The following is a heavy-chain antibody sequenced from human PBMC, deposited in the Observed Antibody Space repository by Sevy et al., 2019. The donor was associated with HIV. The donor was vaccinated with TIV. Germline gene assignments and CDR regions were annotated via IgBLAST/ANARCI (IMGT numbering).Heavy chain of an antibody. CDR2: ISAYNGNT. CDR1: GYTFTSYG. V-gene: IGHV1-18*01. CDR3: AREQIFGVVPPSPYYYYYGMDV. J-gene: IGHJ6*02. D-gene: IGHD3-3*01. Sequence: ASVKVSCKASGYTFTSYGISWVRQAPGQGLEWMGWISAYNGNTNYAQKLQGRVTMTTDTSTGQAYMELRSLRSDDTAVYYCAREQIFGVVPPSPYYYYYGMDVWGQGTTVTVSS.